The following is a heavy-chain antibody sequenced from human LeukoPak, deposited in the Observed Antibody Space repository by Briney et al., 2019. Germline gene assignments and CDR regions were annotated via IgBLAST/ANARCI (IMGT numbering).Heavy chain of an antibody. CDR3: ASYYFDY. J-gene: IGHJ4*02. V-gene: IGHV3-21*01. Sequence: GGSLRLSCAASGFTFSTYSMNWVRQAPGKGLEWVSSITGSNSYIYYADSVKGRFTISRDNAKNSLYLQMNSLRAEDTAVYYCASYYFDYWGQGTLVTVSS. CDR2: ITGSNSYI. CDR1: GFTFSTYS.